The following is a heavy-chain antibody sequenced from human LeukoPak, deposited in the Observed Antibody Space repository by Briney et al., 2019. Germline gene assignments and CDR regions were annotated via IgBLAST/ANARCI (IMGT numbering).Heavy chain of an antibody. CDR2: IWYDGSNK. J-gene: IGHJ4*02. Sequence: SGRSLRLSCAASGFTFSSYGMHWVRQAPGKGLEWVAVIWYDGSNKYYADSVKGRFTISRDNSKNSLYLQMNSLRAEDTALYYCAKSNGAVRGYFDYWGQGTLVTVSS. D-gene: IGHD3-10*02. V-gene: IGHV3-33*06. CDR1: GFTFSSYG. CDR3: AKSNGAVRGYFDY.